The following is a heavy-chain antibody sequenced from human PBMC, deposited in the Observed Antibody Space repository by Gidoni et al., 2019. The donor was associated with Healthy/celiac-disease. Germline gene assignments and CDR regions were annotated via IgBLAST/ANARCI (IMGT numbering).Heavy chain of an antibody. CDR2: IYYSGST. D-gene: IGHD3-3*01. CDR1: GGSISSSSYY. V-gene: IGHV4-39*01. CDR3: ATLTIFGVYYFDY. Sequence: QLQLQESGPGLVKPSETLSLTCTVSGGSISSSSYYWGWIRQPPGKGLEWIGSIYYSGSTYYNPSLKSRVTISVDTSKNQFSLKLSSVTAADTAEYYCATLTIFGVYYFDYWGQGTLVTVSS. J-gene: IGHJ4*02.